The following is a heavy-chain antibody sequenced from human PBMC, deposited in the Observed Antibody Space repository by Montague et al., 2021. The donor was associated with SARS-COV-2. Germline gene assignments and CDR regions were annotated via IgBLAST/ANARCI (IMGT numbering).Heavy chain of an antibody. Sequence: SETLSLTCTVSGGSIRGYYWSWIRQTPGKGLEWIGYINYDGSTNYNPSLKSRVTMSVDSSKNQFSLRLSSVTAADTAVYYCARYGSYFEHWGQGTLVTVSS. CDR1: GGSIRGYY. CDR3: ARYGSYFEH. D-gene: IGHD1-26*01. CDR2: INYDGST. V-gene: IGHV4-59*03. J-gene: IGHJ4*02.